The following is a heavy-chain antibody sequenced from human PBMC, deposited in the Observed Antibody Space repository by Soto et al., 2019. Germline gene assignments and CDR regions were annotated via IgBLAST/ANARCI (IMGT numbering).Heavy chain of an antibody. D-gene: IGHD6-6*01. CDR3: AKDRGAARPLSPHRWFDP. Sequence: EVQLLESGGGLVQPGGSLRLSCAASGFTFSSYAMSWVRQAPGKGLEWVSAISGSGGSTYYADSVKGRFTISRDNSKNTLYLQMNSLRAEDTAVSYCAKDRGAARPLSPHRWFDPWGQGTLVTVSS. CDR2: ISGSGGST. J-gene: IGHJ5*02. CDR1: GFTFSSYA. V-gene: IGHV3-23*01.